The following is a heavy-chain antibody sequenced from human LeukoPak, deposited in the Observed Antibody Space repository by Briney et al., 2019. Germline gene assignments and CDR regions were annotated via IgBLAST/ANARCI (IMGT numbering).Heavy chain of an antibody. CDR1: GFTFSSYA. D-gene: IGHD1-7*01. CDR3: AKDPGTSYNWNYGPNNWFDP. Sequence: LPGGSLRLSCAASGFTFSSYAMSWVRQAPGKGLEWVSAISGSGGSTYYADSVKGRFTISRDNSKNTLYLQMNSLRAEDTAVYYCAKDPGTSYNWNYGPNNWFDPWGQGTLVTVSS. V-gene: IGHV3-23*01. J-gene: IGHJ5*02. CDR2: ISGSGGST.